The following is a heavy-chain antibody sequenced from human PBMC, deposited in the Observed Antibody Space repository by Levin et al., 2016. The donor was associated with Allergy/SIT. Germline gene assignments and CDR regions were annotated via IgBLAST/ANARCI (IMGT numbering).Heavy chain of an antibody. CDR1: GFTFSSYA. Sequence: GGSLRLSCAASGFTFSSYAMSWVRQAPGKGLEWVSAISGSGGSTYYADSVKGRFTISRDNSKNTLYLQMNSLRVEDTAVYNCVKDIGRFGVPEIIWGQGTLVTVSS. J-gene: IGHJ4*02. CDR3: VKDIGRFGVPEII. D-gene: IGHD2-2*01. V-gene: IGHV3-23*01. CDR2: ISGSGGST.